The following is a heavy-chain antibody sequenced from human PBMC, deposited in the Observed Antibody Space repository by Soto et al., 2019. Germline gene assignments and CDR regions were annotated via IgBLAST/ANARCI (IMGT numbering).Heavy chain of an antibody. Sequence: SETLPLTCTVSGGSISSSSYYWGWIRQPPGKGLEWIGSIYYSGSTYYNPSLKSRVTISVDTSKNQFSLKLSSMTAADTAVYYCARLRRDGYNWDYWGQGTLVTVSS. V-gene: IGHV4-39*01. J-gene: IGHJ4*02. CDR2: IYYSGST. CDR1: GGSISSSSYY. D-gene: IGHD5-12*01. CDR3: ARLRRDGYNWDY.